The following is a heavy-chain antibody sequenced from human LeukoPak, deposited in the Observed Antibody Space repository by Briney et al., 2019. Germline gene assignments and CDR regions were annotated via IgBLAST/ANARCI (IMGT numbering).Heavy chain of an antibody. V-gene: IGHV4-34*01. D-gene: IGHD5-18*01. Sequence: SETVSLTCAVYSGSFSGYSWSWIRQPPGKGLEWIGEINHSQSTNYSPSLKSRVTISVDTSSSQFSLSLSSVTAADTAVYYCARNHTGYFDPWGQGTLVTVSS. J-gene: IGHJ5*02. CDR1: SGSFSGYS. CDR2: INHSQST. CDR3: ARNHTGYFDP.